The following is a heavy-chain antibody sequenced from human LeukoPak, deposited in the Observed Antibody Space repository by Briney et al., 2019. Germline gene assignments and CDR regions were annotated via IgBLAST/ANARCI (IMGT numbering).Heavy chain of an antibody. CDR3: ARSEYYFDY. J-gene: IGHJ4*02. Sequence: GGSLRLSCAASGFTFDDYGMNWVRQAPGKGLEWVSYISSSSTIYYADSVKGRFTISRDNAKNSLYLQMNSMRAEDTAVYYCARSEYYFDYWGQGTLVTVSS. V-gene: IGHV3-69-1*01. CDR1: GFTFDDYG. CDR2: ISSSSTI.